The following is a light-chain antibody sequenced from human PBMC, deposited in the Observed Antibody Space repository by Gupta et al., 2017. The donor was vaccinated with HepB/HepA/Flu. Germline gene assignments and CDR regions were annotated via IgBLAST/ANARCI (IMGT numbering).Light chain of an antibody. J-gene: IGLJ2*01. V-gene: IGLV2-14*03. CDR2: DVS. CDR1: SSDVGGYNS. CDR3: SSYTSSSTLVV. Sequence: QSALTQPASVSGSPGQSITISCTGPSSDVGGYNSVSWYQQHPGKAPKLMIYDVSNRPSGVSNRFSGSKSGNTASLTISGLQPEDEADYYCSSYTSSSTLVVFGGGTKLTVL.